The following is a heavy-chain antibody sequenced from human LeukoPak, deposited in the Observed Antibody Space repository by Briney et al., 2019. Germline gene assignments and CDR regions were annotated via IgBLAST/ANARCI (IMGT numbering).Heavy chain of an antibody. CDR2: ISSTGSTM. CDR3: ATDGAGFDT. J-gene: IGHJ5*02. V-gene: IGHV3-48*03. Sequence: GGSLRLSCAASGFTFTGYEMNWVRQAPGKGLEWVSSISSTGSTMYYADSVKGRFTISRDNAKKSLYLQMNNLRAEDTAVYYCATDGAGFDTWGQGVLVTVSS. CDR1: GFTFTGYE.